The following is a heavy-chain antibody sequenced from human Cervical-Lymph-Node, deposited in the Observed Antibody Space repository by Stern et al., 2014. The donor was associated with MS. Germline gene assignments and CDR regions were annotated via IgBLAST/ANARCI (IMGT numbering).Heavy chain of an antibody. D-gene: IGHD2-15*01. CDR2: IGTAGDT. Sequence: EVQLVESGGGLVQPGGSLRLSCAASGFTFSSYDMHWVRQATGKGLEWVPAIGTAGDTYYPGSVKGRFTISRENAKNSWNLQMNSLRAGDTAVYYCARALGYCSGGSCYYFDYWGQGTLVTVSS. CDR3: ARALGYCSGGSCYYFDY. V-gene: IGHV3-13*01. J-gene: IGHJ4*02. CDR1: GFTFSSYD.